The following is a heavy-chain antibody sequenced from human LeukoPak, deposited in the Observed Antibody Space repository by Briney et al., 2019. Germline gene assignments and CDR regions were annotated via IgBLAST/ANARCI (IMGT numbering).Heavy chain of an antibody. CDR1: GFTFTDYY. CDR2: IILNNGAT. V-gene: IGHV1-2*06. CDR3: ATDGGNHNFDY. Sequence: ASVKVSCKASGFTFTDYYLHWVRQAPGQGLEWMGLIILNNGATNYAQKFQGRVTLTRDTSISTAYMELSRQTSDDTAVYYCATDGGNHNFDYWGQGTLVTVSS. D-gene: IGHD1-14*01. J-gene: IGHJ4*02.